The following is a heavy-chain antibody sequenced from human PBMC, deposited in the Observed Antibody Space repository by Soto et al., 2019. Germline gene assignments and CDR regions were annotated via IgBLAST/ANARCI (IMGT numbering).Heavy chain of an antibody. J-gene: IGHJ6*02. CDR2: VYYSGTP. V-gene: IGHV4-61*01. CDR1: GGSVSSATYY. CDR3: ARDLYLRTGPWGMDV. D-gene: IGHD3-9*01. Sequence: QVQLQESGPGLVKPSETLSLTCTVSGGSVSSATYYWNWIRQPPGKGLEWIGSVYYSGTPNYNPSLMSRVTISMDTSYNRLSLKLRSVPAADTAVYYCARDLYLRTGPWGMDVWGQGTTVTVSS.